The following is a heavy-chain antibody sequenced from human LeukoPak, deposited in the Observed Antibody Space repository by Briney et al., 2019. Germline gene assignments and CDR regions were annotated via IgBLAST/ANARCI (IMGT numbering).Heavy chain of an antibody. J-gene: IGHJ4*02. CDR3: AKDKTTRTPIDY. Sequence: GGSLRLSCAASGFTFSSYGMHWVRQAPGKGLEWVAVIWYDGSNKYYADSVKGRFTISRDNSKNTLYLQMNSLRAEDTAVYYCAKDKTTRTPIDYWGQGTLVTVSS. D-gene: IGHD1-1*01. CDR2: IWYDGSNK. CDR1: GFTFSSYG. V-gene: IGHV3-33*06.